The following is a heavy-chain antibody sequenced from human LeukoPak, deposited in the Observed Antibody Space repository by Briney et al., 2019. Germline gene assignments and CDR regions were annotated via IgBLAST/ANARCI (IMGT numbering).Heavy chain of an antibody. Sequence: ASVKVSCKASGYTFTGYYMHWVRQAPGQGLEWMGWINPNSGGTNYAQKFQGRVAMTRDTSISTAYMELSRLRSDDTAVYYRARGGERTSGSLDYWGQGTLVTVSS. V-gene: IGHV1-2*02. CDR1: GYTFTGYY. CDR3: ARGGERTSGSLDY. D-gene: IGHD1-26*01. J-gene: IGHJ4*02. CDR2: INPNSGGT.